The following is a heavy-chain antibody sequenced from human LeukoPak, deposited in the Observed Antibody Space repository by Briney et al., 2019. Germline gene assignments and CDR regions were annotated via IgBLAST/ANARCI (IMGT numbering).Heavy chain of an antibody. CDR2: ILYSGST. CDR1: GGSISSSRHY. CDR3: VGRVAGSGYRDY. D-gene: IGHD3-22*01. V-gene: IGHV4-39*01. J-gene: IGHJ4*02. Sequence: SETLSLTCTVSGGSISSSRHYWGWIRQPPGKGLEWIGNILYSGSTNYNPSLKSRVTISVDTSKNQFSLKLSSVTAADTAEYYCVGRVAGSGYRDYWGQGALVTVSS.